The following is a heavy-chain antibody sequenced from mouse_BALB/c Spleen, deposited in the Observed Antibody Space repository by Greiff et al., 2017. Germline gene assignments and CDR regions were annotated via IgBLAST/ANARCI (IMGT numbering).Heavy chain of an antibody. CDR1: GFSLTSYG. CDR3: ARNPIYYDYDYAMDY. V-gene: IGHV2-2*02. J-gene: IGHJ4*01. CDR2: IWSGGST. D-gene: IGHD2-4*01. Sequence: QVQLKESGPGLVQPSQSLSITCTVSGFSLTSYGVHWVRQSPGKGLEWLGVIWSGGSTDYNAAFISRLSISKDNSKSQVFFKMNSLQANDTAIYYCARNPIYYDYDYAMDYWGQGTSVTVSS.